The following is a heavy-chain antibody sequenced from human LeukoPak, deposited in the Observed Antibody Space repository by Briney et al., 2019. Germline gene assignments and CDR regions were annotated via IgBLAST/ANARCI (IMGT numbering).Heavy chain of an antibody. J-gene: IGHJ4*02. Sequence: GGSLKISCQGSGYSFTSYWIGWVRQMPGKGLEWMGIIHPGDSDTRYSPSFQGQVTISADKSISTAYLQWSSLKASDTAMYYCARRGYYDSSGYNYWGQGTLVTVSS. CDR1: GYSFTSYW. CDR2: IHPGDSDT. V-gene: IGHV5-51*01. CDR3: ARRGYYDSSGYNY. D-gene: IGHD3-22*01.